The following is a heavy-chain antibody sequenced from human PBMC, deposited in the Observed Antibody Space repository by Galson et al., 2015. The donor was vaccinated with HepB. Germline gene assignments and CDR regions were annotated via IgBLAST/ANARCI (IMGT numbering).Heavy chain of an antibody. D-gene: IGHD1-26*01. V-gene: IGHV3-23*01. Sequence: SLRLSCAASGFTFSSYAMSWVRQAPGKGLEWVSAISGSGGSTYYADSVKGRFTISRDNSKNTLYLQMNSLRAEDTAVYYCAKGSEIVGATLAPYYFDYWGQGTLVTVSS. CDR3: AKGSEIVGATLAPYYFDY. J-gene: IGHJ4*02. CDR2: ISGSGGST. CDR1: GFTFSSYA.